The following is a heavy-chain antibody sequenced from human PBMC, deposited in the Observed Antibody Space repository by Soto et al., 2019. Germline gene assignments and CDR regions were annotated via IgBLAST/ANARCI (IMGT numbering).Heavy chain of an antibody. V-gene: IGHV3-30-3*01. CDR1: GFTFSSYA. CDR2: ISYDGSNK. Sequence: QVQLVESGGGVVQPGRSLRLSCAASGFTFSSYAMHWVRQAPGKGLEWVAVISYDGSNKYYADSVKGRFTISRDNSKNPLYLQMNSLRAEDTAVYYCATGIAASYRDYWGQGTLVTVSS. CDR3: ATGIAASYRDY. D-gene: IGHD6-13*01. J-gene: IGHJ4*02.